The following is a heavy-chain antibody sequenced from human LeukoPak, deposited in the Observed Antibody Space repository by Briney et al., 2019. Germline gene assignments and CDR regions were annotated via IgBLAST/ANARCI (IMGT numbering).Heavy chain of an antibody. CDR3: ARPTVRYNWNFAFDI. V-gene: IGHV1-69*13. CDR2: IIPIFGTA. J-gene: IGHJ3*02. Sequence: SVKVSCKDSGGTFSSYAISWVRQAPGQGLEWMGGIIPIFGTANYAQKFQGRVTITADESTSTAYMELSSLRSEDTAVYYCARPTVRYNWNFAFDIWGQGTMVTVSS. CDR1: GGTFSSYA. D-gene: IGHD1-1*01.